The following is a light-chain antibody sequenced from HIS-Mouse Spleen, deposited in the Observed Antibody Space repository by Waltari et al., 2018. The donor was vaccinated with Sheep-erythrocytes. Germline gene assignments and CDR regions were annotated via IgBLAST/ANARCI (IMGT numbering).Light chain of an antibody. V-gene: IGLV2-11*01. CDR1: SSDVGGYNY. J-gene: IGLJ2*01. CDR2: DVS. CDR3: QAWDSSTAV. Sequence: QSALTQPRSVSGSPGQSVTISCTGTSSDVGGYNYVPWYQQHPGNAPKLMIYDVSKRPSGVPDRFSGSNSGNTATLTISGTQAMDEADYYCQAWDSSTAVFGGGTKLTVL.